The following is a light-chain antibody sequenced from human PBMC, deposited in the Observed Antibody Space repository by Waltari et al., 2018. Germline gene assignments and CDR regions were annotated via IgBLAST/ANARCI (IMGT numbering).Light chain of an antibody. CDR1: ALSKQF. CDR2: KDE. Sequence: SYELTQPPSVSVSPGQTARITCSSDALSKQFVYWYQRKAGQAPVLVIYKDEERPAGVPERFSGSSSGTTVTLTISGVQAEDEADYYCQSSDRGGYVVFGGGTKLTGL. J-gene: IGLJ2*01. V-gene: IGLV3-25*03. CDR3: QSSDRGGYVV.